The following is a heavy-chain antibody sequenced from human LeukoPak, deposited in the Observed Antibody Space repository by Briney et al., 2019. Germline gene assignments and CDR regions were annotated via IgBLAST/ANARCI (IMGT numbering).Heavy chain of an antibody. D-gene: IGHD2-2*02. J-gene: IGHJ5*02. CDR1: GYTFTSYG. CDR2: ISAYNGNT. V-gene: IGHV1-18*01. CDR3: ARXGYCSSTSCYTSDWFDX. Sequence: ASVKVSCKASGYTFTSYGISWVRQAPGQGLEWMGWISAYNGNTNYAQKLQGRVTMTTDTSTSTAYMELRSLRSDDTAVYYCARXGYCSSTSCYTSDWFDXXGQGXXVTV.